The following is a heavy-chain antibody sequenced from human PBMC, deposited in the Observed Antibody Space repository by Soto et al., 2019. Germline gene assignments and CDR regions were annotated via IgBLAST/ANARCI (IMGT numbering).Heavy chain of an antibody. Sequence: ASAKVSCKASGYTFTSYGISWVRQAPGQGLEWMGWISAYNGNTNYAQKLQGRVTMTTDTSTSTAYMELRSLRSDDTAVYYCAREGTYYDFWSGSNYYYYYYMDVWGKGTTVTAP. J-gene: IGHJ6*03. CDR1: GYTFTSYG. CDR2: ISAYNGNT. D-gene: IGHD3-3*01. V-gene: IGHV1-18*01. CDR3: AREGTYYDFWSGSNYYYYYYMDV.